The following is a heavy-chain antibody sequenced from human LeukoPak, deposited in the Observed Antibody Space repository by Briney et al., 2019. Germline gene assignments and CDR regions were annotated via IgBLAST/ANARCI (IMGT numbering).Heavy chain of an antibody. V-gene: IGHV4-59*01. D-gene: IGHD6-25*01. CDR2: IYYSGST. J-gene: IGHJ5*02. Sequence: SETLSLTCTVSGGSISSYYWSWIRQPPGKGLEWIGYIYYSGSTNYNPSLKSRVTISVDTSKNQFSLKLSSVTAADTAVYYCARAVAATLDPWGQGTLVTVSS. CDR1: GGSISSYY. CDR3: ARAVAATLDP.